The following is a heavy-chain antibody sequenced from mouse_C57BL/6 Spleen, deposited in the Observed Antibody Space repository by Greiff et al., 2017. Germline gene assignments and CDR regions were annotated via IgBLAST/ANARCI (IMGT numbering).Heavy chain of an antibody. V-gene: IGHV3-6*01. D-gene: IGHD2-1*01. CDR2: ISYDGSN. Sequence: EVKLVESGPGLVKPSQSLSLTCSVTGYSITSGYYWNWIRQFPGNKLEWMGYISYDGSNNYNPSLKNRISITRDTSKNQFFLKLNSVTTEDTATYYCAPVYSYWYFDVWGTGTTVTVSS. CDR1: GYSITSGYY. CDR3: APVYSYWYFDV. J-gene: IGHJ1*03.